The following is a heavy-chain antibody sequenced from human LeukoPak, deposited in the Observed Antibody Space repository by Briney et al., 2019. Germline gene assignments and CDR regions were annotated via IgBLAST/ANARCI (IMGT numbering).Heavy chain of an antibody. Sequence: GGSLRLSCAASGFTFSSYAMSWVRQAPGKGLEWVSAISGSGGSTYYADSVKGRFTISRDNSKNTLYLQMNSLRAEDTAVYYCASRSGSRRYYYYYGMDVWGQGTTVTVSS. J-gene: IGHJ6*02. CDR3: ASRSGSRRYYYYYGMDV. V-gene: IGHV3-23*01. D-gene: IGHD3-10*01. CDR1: GFTFSSYA. CDR2: ISGSGGST.